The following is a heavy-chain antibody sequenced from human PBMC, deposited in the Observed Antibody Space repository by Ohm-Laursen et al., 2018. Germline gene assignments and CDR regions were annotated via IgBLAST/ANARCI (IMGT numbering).Heavy chain of an antibody. CDR1: GFTLRDHC. Sequence: SLRLSCAASGFTLRDHCMHWVRQAPGKGLEWVSLISYDGGNKYYIDSVKGRFAISRDNSRNTVTLQMDNLRVGDTGIYFCARDSSQHLYYNYGMDVWGQGTTVTVSS. CDR3: ARDSSQHLYYNYGMDV. D-gene: IGHD2-2*01. V-gene: IGHV3-30*03. J-gene: IGHJ6*02. CDR2: ISYDGGNK.